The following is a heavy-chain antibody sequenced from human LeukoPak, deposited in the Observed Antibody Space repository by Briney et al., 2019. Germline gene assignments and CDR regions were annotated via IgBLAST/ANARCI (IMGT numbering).Heavy chain of an antibody. CDR1: GFTFSSYS. V-gene: IGHV3-21*01. J-gene: IGHJ4*02. CDR3: ARAHNWKYGTFDY. CDR2: ITSSSSYI. D-gene: IGHD1-7*01. Sequence: GGSLRLSCAASGFTFSSYSMNWVRQAPGKGLEWVSSITSSSSYIYYADSVKGRFTISRDNAKNSLYLQMNSLRVEDTAVYYCARAHNWKYGTFDYWGQGTLVTVSS.